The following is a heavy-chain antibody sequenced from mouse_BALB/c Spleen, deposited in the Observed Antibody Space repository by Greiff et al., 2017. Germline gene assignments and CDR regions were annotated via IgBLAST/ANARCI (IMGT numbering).Heavy chain of an antibody. D-gene: IGHD4-1*01. CDR3: ARKTGYYAMDY. J-gene: IGHJ4*01. CDR1: GFTFSSFG. V-gene: IGHV5-17*02. Sequence: EVQLVESGGGLVQPGGSRKLSCAASGFTFSSFGMHWVRQAPEKGLEWVAYISSGSSTIYYADTVKGRFTISRDNPKNTLFLQMTSLRSEDTAMYYCARKTGYYAMDYWGQGTSVTVSS. CDR2: ISSGSSTI.